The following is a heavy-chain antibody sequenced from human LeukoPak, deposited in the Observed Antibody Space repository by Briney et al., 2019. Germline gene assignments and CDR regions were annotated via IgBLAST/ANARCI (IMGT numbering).Heavy chain of an antibody. Sequence: SVKVSCKASGGTFSSYAISWVRQAHGQGLEWMGGIIPIFGTANYAQKFQGRVTITTGESTSTAYMELSSLRSEDTAVYYCARGQGSSWQGDYWGQGTLVTVSS. CDR1: GGTFSSYA. J-gene: IGHJ4*02. CDR3: ARGQGSSWQGDY. CDR2: IIPIFGTA. V-gene: IGHV1-69*05. D-gene: IGHD6-13*01.